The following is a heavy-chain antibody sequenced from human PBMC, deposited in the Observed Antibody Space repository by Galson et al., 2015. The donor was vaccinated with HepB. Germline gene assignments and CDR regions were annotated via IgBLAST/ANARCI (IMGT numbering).Heavy chain of an antibody. Sequence: LRLSCAASGFTFSSYWMSWVRQAPGKGLEWIGEIYHSGSTNYNPSLKSRVTISVDTSKNQFSLKLSSVTAADTAVYYCATARRNYYGSGRHYYYYMDVWGKGTTVTVSS. CDR1: GFTFSSYW. D-gene: IGHD3-10*01. CDR3: ATARRNYYGSGRHYYYYMDV. CDR2: IYHSGST. V-gene: IGHV4-34*08. J-gene: IGHJ6*03.